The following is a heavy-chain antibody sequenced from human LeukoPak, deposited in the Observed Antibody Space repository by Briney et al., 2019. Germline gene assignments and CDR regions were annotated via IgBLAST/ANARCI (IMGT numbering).Heavy chain of an antibody. V-gene: IGHV1-2*02. Sequence: ASVKVSCKASGYTFTGYYMHWVRQAPGQGLEWMGWINPNSGCTNYAQKFQGRGTMTRDTSISTAYMDLRSLRSDDTAVCYCARDYKALSYNYFDPWGQGTLVTVSS. J-gene: IGHJ5*02. CDR2: INPNSGCT. CDR3: ARDYKALSYNYFDP. CDR1: GYTFTGYY. D-gene: IGHD1-1*01.